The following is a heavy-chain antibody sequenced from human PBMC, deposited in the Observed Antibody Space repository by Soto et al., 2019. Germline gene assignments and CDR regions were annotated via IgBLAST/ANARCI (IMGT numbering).Heavy chain of an antibody. D-gene: IGHD6-13*01. Sequence: GGSLRLSCAASGFTFSSYAMSWVRQAPGKGLEWVSAISGSGGSTYYADSVKGRFTISRDNSKNTLYLQMNSLRAEDTAVYYCAKTDGYSSSWYGDAFDIWGQGTMVTVSS. CDR3: AKTDGYSSSWYGDAFDI. CDR2: ISGSGGST. CDR1: GFTFSSYA. J-gene: IGHJ3*02. V-gene: IGHV3-23*01.